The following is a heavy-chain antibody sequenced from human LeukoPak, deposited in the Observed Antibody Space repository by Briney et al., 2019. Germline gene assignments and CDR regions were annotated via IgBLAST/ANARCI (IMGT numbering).Heavy chain of an antibody. Sequence: SETLSLTCTVSGGSISSYYWSWIRQPPGKGLEWIGYIYYSGSTNYNPSLKSRVTISVDTSKNQFSLKLSSVTAADTAVYYCARGRAYSNYWYFDLWGRGTLVTVSS. CDR3: ARGRAYSNYWYFDL. J-gene: IGHJ2*01. D-gene: IGHD4-11*01. CDR2: IYYSGST. CDR1: GGSISSYY. V-gene: IGHV4-59*01.